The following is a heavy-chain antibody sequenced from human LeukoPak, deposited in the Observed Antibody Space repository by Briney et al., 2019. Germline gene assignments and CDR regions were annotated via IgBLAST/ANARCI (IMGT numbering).Heavy chain of an antibody. CDR1: GFTFSSYG. Sequence: GGSLRLSCAASGFTFSSYGMHWVRQAPGKGLEWVAVIWYDGSNKYYADSVKGRFTISRDNSKNTLYLQMNSLRAEDTAVYYCARYRYSVRYAFDIWGQGTMVTVSS. D-gene: IGHD6-13*01. CDR3: ARYRYSVRYAFDI. CDR2: IWYDGSNK. V-gene: IGHV3-33*01. J-gene: IGHJ3*02.